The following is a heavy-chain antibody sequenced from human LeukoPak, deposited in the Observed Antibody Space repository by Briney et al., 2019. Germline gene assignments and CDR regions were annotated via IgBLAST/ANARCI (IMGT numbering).Heavy chain of an antibody. CDR2: IYHSGST. Sequence: GSLRLSCAASGFTFSSYGMHWVRQAPGKGLEWIGSIYHSGSTYYNPSLKSRVTISVDTSKNQFSLNLSSVTAADTAVYYCARWTTVTRAFDYWGQGTLVTVSS. J-gene: IGHJ4*02. CDR3: ARWTTVTRAFDY. D-gene: IGHD4-17*01. CDR1: GFTFSSYG. V-gene: IGHV4-38-2*01.